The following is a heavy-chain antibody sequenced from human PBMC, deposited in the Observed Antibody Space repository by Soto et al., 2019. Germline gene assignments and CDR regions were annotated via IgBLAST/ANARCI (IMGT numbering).Heavy chain of an antibody. CDR1: GGSIISGGYS. Sequence: SSETLSLTCAVSGGSIISGGYSWSWIRQPPGKGLEWIGYIYHSGSTYYNPSLKSRVTISVDRSKNQFSLKLSSVTAADTAVYYCARDMDRGGIRGIDYCGQGTLVTVSS. V-gene: IGHV4-30-2*01. J-gene: IGHJ4*02. CDR2: IYHSGST. D-gene: IGHD3-10*01. CDR3: ARDMDRGGIRGIDY.